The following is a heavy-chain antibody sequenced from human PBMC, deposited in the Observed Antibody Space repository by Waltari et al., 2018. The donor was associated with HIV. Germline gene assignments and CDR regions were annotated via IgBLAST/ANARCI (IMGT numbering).Heavy chain of an antibody. V-gene: IGHV3-23*01. D-gene: IGHD2-21*01. CDR3: AKDLFPPTHQYFHRYKPMDV. CDR1: GFTFNNFA. CDR2: VAPSGYKK. Sequence: EVQLLESGGTLVQPGVSLRLSCDVSGFTFNNFAMSWVRQAPGTGAEWVTGVAPSGYKKYWADSVVSRFTMSREKSKNTASRQWNSLRAEDTATYFCAKDLFPPTHQYFHRYKPMDVWGQGTTVTVSS. J-gene: IGHJ6*02.